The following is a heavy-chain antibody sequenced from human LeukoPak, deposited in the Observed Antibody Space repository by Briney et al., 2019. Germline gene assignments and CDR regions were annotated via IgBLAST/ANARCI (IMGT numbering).Heavy chain of an antibody. J-gene: IGHJ5*02. CDR1: GGSISSSSYY. Sequence: PSETLSLTCTVSGGSISSSSYYWGWIRQPPGKGLEWIGSIYYSGSTYYNPSLKSRVTISVDTSKNQFSLKLSSVTAADTAVYYCARHWASGSDPWFDPWGQGTLVTVSS. CDR3: ARHWASGSDPWFDP. D-gene: IGHD1-26*01. CDR2: IYYSGST. V-gene: IGHV4-39*01.